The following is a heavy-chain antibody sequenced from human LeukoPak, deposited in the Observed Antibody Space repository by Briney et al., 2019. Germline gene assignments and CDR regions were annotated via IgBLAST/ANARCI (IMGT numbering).Heavy chain of an antibody. V-gene: IGHV3-30*18. J-gene: IGHJ4*02. D-gene: IGHD6-19*01. CDR1: GFTFSSYG. CDR3: AKDLIAVAGDDY. Sequence: PGRSLRLSCAASGFTFSSYGMHWVRQAPGKGLEWVAVISYDGSNKYYADSVKGRFTISRDNSKNTLYLQMNSLRAEDTAVYYCAKDLIAVAGDDYWGQGTLVTVSS. CDR2: ISYDGSNK.